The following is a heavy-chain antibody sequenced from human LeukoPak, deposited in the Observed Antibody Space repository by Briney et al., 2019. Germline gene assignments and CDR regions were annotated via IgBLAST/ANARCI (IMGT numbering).Heavy chain of an antibody. V-gene: IGHV3-66*01. CDR1: GFTVSSNY. J-gene: IGHJ4*02. CDR2: IYSGDNT. Sequence: GGSLRLSCAASGFTVSSNYMSWVRQAPGKGLEWVSVIYSGDNTYYADSVKGRFTISRDISKNTLYLQMNSLRAEDTAVYYCARAGFMRRVDYWGQGTLVTVSS. CDR3: ARAGFMRRVDY.